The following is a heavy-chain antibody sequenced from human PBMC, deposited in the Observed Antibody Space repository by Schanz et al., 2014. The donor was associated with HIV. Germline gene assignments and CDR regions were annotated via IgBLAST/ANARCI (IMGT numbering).Heavy chain of an antibody. D-gene: IGHD3-16*01. Sequence: QVQLVESGGGVVQPGRSLRLSCAASGFTFSTYGMHWVRQAPGKGLEWVAVISYDGSNKYYADSVKGRFTISRDNSKNTLYLQMTSLRAEDTAVYYCARVANWDYYGMDVWGRGTTVTVSS. J-gene: IGHJ6*02. CDR2: ISYDGSNK. V-gene: IGHV3-30*03. CDR1: GFTFSTYG. CDR3: ARVANWDYYGMDV.